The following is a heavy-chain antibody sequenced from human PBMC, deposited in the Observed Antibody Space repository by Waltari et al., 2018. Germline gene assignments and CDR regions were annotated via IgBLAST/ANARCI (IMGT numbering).Heavy chain of an antibody. Sequence: EVQLLESGVALVQPGGSLRLSCAASGFPDSYTSMIWVRQAPGKGLELFSLIYGVGVTYYADSVKGRFSISRDKFKNTLYLQMNSLRAEDTALYYCAAAYCGGDCFYSLDYWGQGTLVTVSS. V-gene: IGHV3-66*01. CDR2: IYGVGVT. D-gene: IGHD2-21*02. J-gene: IGHJ4*02. CDR3: AAAYCGGDCFYSLDY. CDR1: GFPDSYTS.